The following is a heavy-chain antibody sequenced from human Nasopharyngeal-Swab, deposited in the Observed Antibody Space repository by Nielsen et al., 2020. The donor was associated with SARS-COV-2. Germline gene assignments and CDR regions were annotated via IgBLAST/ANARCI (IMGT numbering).Heavy chain of an antibody. CDR1: GGSISSYY. J-gene: IGHJ3*02. Sequence: ESLKISCTVSGGSISSYYWSWIRQPPGKGLEWIGNIYYSGSTNYNPSLKSRVTISVDTSKNQFSLKLSSVTAADTAVYYCARGGGLGYYDFWSGYSQTSDAFDIWGQGTMVTVSS. V-gene: IGHV4-59*01. CDR2: IYYSGST. CDR3: ARGGGLGYYDFWSGYSQTSDAFDI. D-gene: IGHD3-3*01.